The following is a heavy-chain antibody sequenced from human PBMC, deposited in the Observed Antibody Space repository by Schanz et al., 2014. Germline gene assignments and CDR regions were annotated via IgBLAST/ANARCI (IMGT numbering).Heavy chain of an antibody. D-gene: IGHD1-26*01. V-gene: IGHV1-18*01. CDR1: GYTFTRSG. J-gene: IGHJ4*02. Sequence: QVPLVQSGAEVKKPGSSVKVSCKASGYTFTRSGISWVRQAPGQGLEWMGWIGGSDGNTNFAQKFQGRVTMTTDTSTSTVYMELRSLTSDDSAVYYCARDRDQWDGNYLDYWGQGTLVTVSS. CDR2: IGGSDGNT. CDR3: ARDRDQWDGNYLDY.